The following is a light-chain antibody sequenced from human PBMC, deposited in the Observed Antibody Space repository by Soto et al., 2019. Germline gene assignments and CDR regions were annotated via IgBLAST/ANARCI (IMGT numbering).Light chain of an antibody. CDR1: QSINSE. Sequence: EIVMTQSPATLSLSPGERAALSCRASQSINSELAWYQQKPSQPPRLLIYGASTRATGVPARVTGSESGSEFTLTIIGLQSEDFADYYCQQGHNWPLTFGQGTRLEI. J-gene: IGKJ2*01. CDR3: QQGHNWPLT. V-gene: IGKV3-15*01. CDR2: GAS.